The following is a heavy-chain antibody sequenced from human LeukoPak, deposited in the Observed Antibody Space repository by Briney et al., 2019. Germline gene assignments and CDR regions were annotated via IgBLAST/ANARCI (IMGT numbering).Heavy chain of an antibody. CDR2: IIPILGIA. Sequence: SVKVSCKASGYTFINYGISWVRQAPGQGLEWMGRIIPILGIANYAQKFQGRVAITADESTSTAYMELSSLRSEDTAVYYCARGELELYYFDYWGQGTLVTVSS. D-gene: IGHD1-7*01. CDR1: GYTFINYG. CDR3: ARGELELYYFDY. V-gene: IGHV1-69*04. J-gene: IGHJ4*02.